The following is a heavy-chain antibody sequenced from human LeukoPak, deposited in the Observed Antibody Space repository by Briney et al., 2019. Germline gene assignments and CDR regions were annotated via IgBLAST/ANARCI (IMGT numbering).Heavy chain of an antibody. Sequence: GASVKVSCKASGYTFTGYYLHWVRQAPGQGLEWMGWVNPNTGDTTYAQKFQGRVTMTRDTSISTAYMELASLTSDDTAVYYCEREDFWGQGTLVIVSS. J-gene: IGHJ4*02. V-gene: IGHV1-2*02. D-gene: IGHD2/OR15-2a*01. CDR3: EREDF. CDR1: GYTFTGYY. CDR2: VNPNTGDT.